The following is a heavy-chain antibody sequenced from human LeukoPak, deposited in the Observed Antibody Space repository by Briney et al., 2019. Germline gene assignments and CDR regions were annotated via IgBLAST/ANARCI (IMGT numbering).Heavy chain of an antibody. V-gene: IGHV3-9*01. D-gene: IGHD1-26*01. Sequence: PGRSLRLSCAASGFTFDDYAMHWVRQAPGKGLEWVSGISWNSGSIGYADSVKGRFTISRDNAKNSLYLQMNSLRAEDTAVYYCASVPGSGSYPYYFDYWGQGTLVTVSS. CDR1: GFTFDDYA. CDR3: ASVPGSGSYPYYFDY. J-gene: IGHJ4*02. CDR2: ISWNSGSI.